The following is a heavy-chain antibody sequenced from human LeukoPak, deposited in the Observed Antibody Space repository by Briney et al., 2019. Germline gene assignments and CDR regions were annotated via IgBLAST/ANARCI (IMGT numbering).Heavy chain of an antibody. V-gene: IGHV4-34*01. J-gene: IGHJ3*02. CDR2: INQSGST. CDR3: ASLHQVRLNAVFDI. Sequence: SETLSLTCSVYGGSFSDYYWSWARQPPGKGLEWIGEINQSGSTKYNPSLKSRVIMSVDTSKKLFSLNLRSVTAADTAVYFCASLHQVRLNAVFDIWDQRTMVTVSS. CDR1: GGSFSDYY. D-gene: IGHD2-8*01.